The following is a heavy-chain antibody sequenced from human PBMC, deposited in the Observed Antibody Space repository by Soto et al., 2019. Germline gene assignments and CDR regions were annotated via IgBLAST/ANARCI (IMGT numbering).Heavy chain of an antibody. J-gene: IGHJ4*02. D-gene: IGHD1-1*01. CDR1: GGSITSSGSA. CDR2: IDYSGNI. CDR3: ARHIHNQGFEYYFDS. V-gene: IGHV4-39*01. Sequence: QLQLQESGPGLVKPSETLSLTCNASGGSITSSGSAWGWIRQSPGKGLEWIGTIDYSGNIYYIPSPKTRITVAVDTSKTQISLKLISVTAAGTAVYDCARHIHNQGFEYYFDSWGQGTLVTVSS.